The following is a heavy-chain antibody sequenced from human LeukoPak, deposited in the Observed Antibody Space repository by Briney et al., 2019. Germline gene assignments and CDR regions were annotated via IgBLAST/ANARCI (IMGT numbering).Heavy chain of an antibody. CDR1: GGSISSDY. D-gene: IGHD5-12*01. J-gene: IGHJ4*02. Sequence: PSETLSLTCTVSGGSISSDYWSWIRQPPGKGLEWIGYINYSGSTRSNPSLESRVTISVETSKNQFSLKLSSVTAADTAVYYCARDQGYVAYWGQGTLVTVSS. CDR2: INYSGST. CDR3: ARDQGYVAY. V-gene: IGHV4-59*01.